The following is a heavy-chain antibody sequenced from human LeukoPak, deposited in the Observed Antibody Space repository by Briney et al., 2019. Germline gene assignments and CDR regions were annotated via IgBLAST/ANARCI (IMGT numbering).Heavy chain of an antibody. D-gene: IGHD6-19*01. CDR1: GFTFSNYA. CDR2: ISGSGGST. J-gene: IGHJ4*02. CDR3: AKGQVAGPTNNRFDY. V-gene: IGHV3-23*01. Sequence: GGSLRLSCAASGFTFSNYAMTWVCQAPGKGLEWVSVISGSGGSTYYADSVKGRFTISRDNSKNTLYLQMNSLRAEDTAVYYCAKGQVAGPTNNRFDYWGQGTLVTVSS.